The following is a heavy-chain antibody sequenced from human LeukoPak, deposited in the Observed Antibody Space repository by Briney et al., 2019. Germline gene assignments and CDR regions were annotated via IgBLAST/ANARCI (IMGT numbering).Heavy chain of an antibody. D-gene: IGHD3-10*01. Sequence: ASVKVSCKASGYTFTGYYMHWVRQAPGQGLEWMGWINPNSGGTNYAQKFQGRVTMTRDTSISTAYMELSRLRSDDTAVYYCARDRVKYGSGSHYGNPFGYWGQGTLVTVPS. CDR3: ARDRVKYGSGSHYGNPFGY. V-gene: IGHV1-2*02. CDR1: GYTFTGYY. J-gene: IGHJ4*02. CDR2: INPNSGGT.